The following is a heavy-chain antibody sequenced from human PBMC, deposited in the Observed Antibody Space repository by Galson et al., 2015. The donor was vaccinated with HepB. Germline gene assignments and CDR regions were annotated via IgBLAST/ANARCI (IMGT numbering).Heavy chain of an antibody. V-gene: IGHV3-7*03. D-gene: IGHD3-10*01. CDR3: ARRISLVRGIITRPDYYYGMDV. CDR2: ISPDGSEK. CDR1: DFTFSNYW. Sequence: SLRLSCAASDFTFSNYWMNWVRQAPGKGLEWVANISPDGSEKYYVASLKGRFTISRDNAKNSLYLQMDSLRAEDTAVYYCARRISLVRGIITRPDYYYGMDVWGQGTAVTVAS. J-gene: IGHJ6*02.